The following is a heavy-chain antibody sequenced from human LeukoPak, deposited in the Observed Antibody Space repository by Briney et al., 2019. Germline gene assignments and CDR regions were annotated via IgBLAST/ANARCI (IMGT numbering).Heavy chain of an antibody. Sequence: GGSLRLSCAASGFTFSSYAMHWVRQAPGKGLEWVAVISYDGSNKYYADSVKGRFTISRDNAKNSLYLQMNSLRAEDTAVYYCARGGAYSSSWHDAFDIWGQGTMVTVSS. V-gene: IGHV3-30-3*01. CDR3: ARGGAYSSSWHDAFDI. CDR1: GFTFSSYA. CDR2: ISYDGSNK. J-gene: IGHJ3*02. D-gene: IGHD6-13*01.